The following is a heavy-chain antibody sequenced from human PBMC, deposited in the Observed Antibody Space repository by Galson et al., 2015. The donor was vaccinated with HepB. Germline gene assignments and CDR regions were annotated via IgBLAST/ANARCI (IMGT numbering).Heavy chain of an antibody. CDR2: IKSEVDGGST. J-gene: IGHJ4*02. CDR1: GFTFSNAW. V-gene: IGHV3-15*07. Sequence: SLRLSCAASGFTFSNAWMNWVRQTPGKGLEWVGRIKSEVDGGSTDYAAPLKGRFTISRDDSKNTLYLQMNSLKTEDTAVYYCSTDWTRLRLGELSLLGTFDYWGQGTLVTVSS. D-gene: IGHD3-16*02. CDR3: STDWTRLRLGELSLLGTFDY.